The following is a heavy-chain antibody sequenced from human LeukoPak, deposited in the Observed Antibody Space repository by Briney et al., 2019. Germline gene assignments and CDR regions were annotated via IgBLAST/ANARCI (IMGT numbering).Heavy chain of an antibody. CDR2: MNPNSGNT. CDR3: ARGAVAGHVRY. Sequence: ASVKVSCKASGYTYTSYDINWVRQGTGQGLEWMGWMNPNSGNTGYGQKFQGRVTMTRNTSISTAYMELSSLRSEDTAVYYCARGAVAGHVRYWGQGTLVTASS. D-gene: IGHD6-19*01. J-gene: IGHJ4*02. V-gene: IGHV1-8*01. CDR1: GYTYTSYD.